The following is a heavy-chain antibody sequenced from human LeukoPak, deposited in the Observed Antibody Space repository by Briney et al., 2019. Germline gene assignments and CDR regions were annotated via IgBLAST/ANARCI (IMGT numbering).Heavy chain of an antibody. CDR2: INPNSGGT. D-gene: IGHD3-9*01. Sequence: ASVKVSCKASGYTFTGYYMHWVRQAPGQGLEWMGWINPNSGGTNYAQKFQGRVTMTRDTSISTAYMELSRLRSDDTAVYYCARPGGRGGLRYFDWLLSRGPAYAFDIWGQGTMVTVSS. CDR1: GYTFTGYY. CDR3: ARPGGRGGLRYFDWLLSRGPAYAFDI. J-gene: IGHJ3*02. V-gene: IGHV1-2*02.